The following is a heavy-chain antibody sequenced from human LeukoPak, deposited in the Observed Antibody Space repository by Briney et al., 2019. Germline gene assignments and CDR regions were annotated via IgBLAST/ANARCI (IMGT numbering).Heavy chain of an antibody. D-gene: IGHD6-19*01. Sequence: PGGSLRLSCGASGFTFSNYWMSWVRQAPGKGLEWVANIKEDGSEKYYVDSVKGRFTISRDNSKNILYLQMNSLRAEDTAVYYCAKDIGAVAGTHYFDYWGQGTLVTVSS. CDR1: GFTFSNYW. V-gene: IGHV3-7*01. CDR3: AKDIGAVAGTHYFDY. CDR2: IKEDGSEK. J-gene: IGHJ4*02.